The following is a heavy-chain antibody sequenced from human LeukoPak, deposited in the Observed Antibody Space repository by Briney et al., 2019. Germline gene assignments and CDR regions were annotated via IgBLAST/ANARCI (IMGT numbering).Heavy chain of an antibody. J-gene: IGHJ4*02. CDR3: AKLYGDYADY. V-gene: IGHV3-30*18. D-gene: IGHD4-17*01. CDR2: ISYDGSNK. CDR1: GFTFSSYG. Sequence: GRSLRLSCAASGFTFSSYGMHWVRQAPGKGLEWVAVISYDGSNKYYADSVKGRFTISRGNSKNTLYLQMNSLRAEDTAVYYCAKLYGDYADYWGQGTLVTVSS.